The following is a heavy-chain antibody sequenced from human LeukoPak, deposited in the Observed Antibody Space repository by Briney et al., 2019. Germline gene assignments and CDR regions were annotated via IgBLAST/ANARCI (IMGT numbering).Heavy chain of an antibody. V-gene: IGHV1-2*02. J-gene: IGHJ6*02. D-gene: IGHD2-21*02. CDR3: ARGHIVVVTTNYYGMDV. Sequence: ASVKVSCKAFGYTFTGYYMHWVRQAPGQGLEWMGWINPNSGGTNYAQKFQGRVTMTRDTSISTAYMELSRLRSDDTAVYYCARGHIVVVTTNYYGMDVWGQGTTVTVSS. CDR1: GYTFTGYY. CDR2: INPNSGGT.